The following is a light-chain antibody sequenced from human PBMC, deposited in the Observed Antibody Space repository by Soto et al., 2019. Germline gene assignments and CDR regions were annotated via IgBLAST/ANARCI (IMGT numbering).Light chain of an antibody. CDR2: DVS. Sequence: QLVLTQPRSVSGSPGQSVTISCTGTSSDVGGYNYVSWYQQHPGKAPKLMIFDVSKRPSGVPDRFAGSKSGNTASLTISGLQAEDEADYYCCSYVGWYSVIFGGGTKLTVL. CDR3: CSYVGWYSVI. CDR1: SSDVGGYNY. J-gene: IGLJ2*01. V-gene: IGLV2-11*01.